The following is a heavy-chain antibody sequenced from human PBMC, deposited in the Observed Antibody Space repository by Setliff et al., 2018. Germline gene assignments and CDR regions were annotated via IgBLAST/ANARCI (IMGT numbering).Heavy chain of an antibody. CDR3: ARDNTILGATDH. CDR2: LHTSGST. Sequence: SETLSLTCAVSGGSLNSGSYYWSWIRQSTERGLEWLGRLHTSGSTTYNPALNSRVTISVDTSTNQFSLRLTSLTAADTAVYLCARDNTILGATDHWGQGTLVTVSS. J-gene: IGHJ5*02. D-gene: IGHD1-26*01. CDR1: GGSLNSGSYY. V-gene: IGHV4-61*02.